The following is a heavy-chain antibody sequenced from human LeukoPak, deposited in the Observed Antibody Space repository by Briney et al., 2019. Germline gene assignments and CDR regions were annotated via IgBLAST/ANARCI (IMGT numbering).Heavy chain of an antibody. D-gene: IGHD1-26*01. CDR3: ARMFGGNYYGYYFCY. CDR2: LYSGGMT. Sequence: PGGSLRLSCAASGFTVSNYYMTWVRQAPGKGLECVSILYSGGMTYYADSVKGRFTISTDTSKNTVNLQMNSLRAEDTAIYYCARMFGGNYYGYYFCYWGQGSMLTVSS. V-gene: IGHV3-53*01. CDR1: GFTVSNYY. J-gene: IGHJ4*02.